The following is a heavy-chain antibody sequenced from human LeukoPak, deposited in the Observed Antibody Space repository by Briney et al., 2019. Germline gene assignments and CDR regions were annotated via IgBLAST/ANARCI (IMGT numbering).Heavy chain of an antibody. V-gene: IGHV1-2*02. CDR3: ARIVVVPADRENYYYGMDV. CDR2: INPNSGGT. D-gene: IGHD2-2*01. Sequence: GASVKVSCKASGYTFTGYYMHWVRQAPGQGLEWMGWINPNSGGTNYAQKFQGRVTMTTDTSTSTAYMELRSLRSDDTAVYYCARIVVVPADRENYYYGMDVWGQGTTVTVSS. CDR1: GYTFTGYY. J-gene: IGHJ6*02.